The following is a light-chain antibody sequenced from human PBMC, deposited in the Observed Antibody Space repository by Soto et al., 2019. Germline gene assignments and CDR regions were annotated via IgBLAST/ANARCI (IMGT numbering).Light chain of an antibody. CDR3: ETWDSNTVV. CDR1: SGDSSYI. Sequence: QPVLTQSSSASASLGSSVKLTCSRSSGDSSYIIAWHQQQPGKAPRYLMKLEGSGSYNKGSGVPDRFSGSSSGADRYLTISNLQFEDEADYYCETWDSNTVVFGGGTKLTVL. CDR2: LEGSGSY. J-gene: IGLJ2*01. V-gene: IGLV4-60*02.